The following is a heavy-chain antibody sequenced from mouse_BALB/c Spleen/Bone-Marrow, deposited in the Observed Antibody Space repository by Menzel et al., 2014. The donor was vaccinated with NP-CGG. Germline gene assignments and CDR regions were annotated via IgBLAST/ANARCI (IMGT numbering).Heavy chain of an antibody. CDR2: IYPGNSDT. D-gene: IGHD2-10*01. CDR1: DYTFTSYR. Sequence: EVKVVESGTVLARPGASVKMPCKASDYTFTSYRMHWLKQRPGQGLEWIGAIYPGNSDTSYNQKFKGKAELTAVTSTSTAYMDLSSLTNEDSAVYYCTLAYFGQGDWFFDVWGAGTTVTVSS. V-gene: IGHV1-5*01. CDR3: TLAYFGQGDWFFDV. J-gene: IGHJ1*01.